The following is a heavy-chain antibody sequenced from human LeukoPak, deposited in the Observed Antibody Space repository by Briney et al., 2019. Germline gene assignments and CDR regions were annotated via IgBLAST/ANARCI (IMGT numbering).Heavy chain of an antibody. Sequence: ASVKVSCKASGGTFSSYAISWVRQAPGQGLEWMRRIIPILGIANYAQKFQGRVTITADKSTSTAYMELSSLRSEDTAVYYCARRGNSSGWDYWGQGTLVTVSS. D-gene: IGHD6-25*01. CDR3: ARRGNSSGWDY. J-gene: IGHJ4*02. CDR1: GGTFSSYA. CDR2: IIPILGIA. V-gene: IGHV1-69*04.